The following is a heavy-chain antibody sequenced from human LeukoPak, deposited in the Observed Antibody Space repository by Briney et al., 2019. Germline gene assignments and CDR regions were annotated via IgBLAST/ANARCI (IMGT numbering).Heavy chain of an antibody. J-gene: IGHJ4*02. D-gene: IGHD3-3*01. Sequence: ASVKVSCKASGYTFTGYYMHWVRQAPGQGLEWMGWINPNSGGTNYAQKFQGRVTMTRDTSISTAYMELSRLRSDDTAVYYCARGITIFGVVISPPRDYWGQGTLVTVSS. CDR1: GYTFTGYY. V-gene: IGHV1-2*02. CDR2: INPNSGGT. CDR3: ARGITIFGVVISPPRDY.